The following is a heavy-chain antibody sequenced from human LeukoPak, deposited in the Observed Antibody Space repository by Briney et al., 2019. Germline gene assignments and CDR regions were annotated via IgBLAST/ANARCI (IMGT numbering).Heavy chain of an antibody. CDR2: INPNSGGT. D-gene: IGHD1-26*01. CDR3: ARDLGELLPGLFPGPPRDRYYYYYMDV. J-gene: IGHJ6*03. Sequence: GASVKVSCKASGYTFTGYYMHWVRQAPGQGLEWMGWINPNSGGTNYAQKFQGRVTLTRDTSISTAYMELSRLRSDDTAVYYCARDLGELLPGLFPGPPRDRYYYYYMDVWGKGTTVTVSS. V-gene: IGHV1-2*02. CDR1: GYTFTGYY.